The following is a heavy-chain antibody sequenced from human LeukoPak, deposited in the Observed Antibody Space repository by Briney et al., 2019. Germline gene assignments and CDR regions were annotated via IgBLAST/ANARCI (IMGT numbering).Heavy chain of an antibody. D-gene: IGHD6-13*01. J-gene: IGHJ5*02. CDR3: SRERYIAAAGEEGWFDP. V-gene: IGHV1-69*01. CDR1: GGTFSSYA. CDR2: IIPIFGTA. Sequence: ASLKVSCKGSGGTFSSYAVSWVRQAPGQGLEWMGGIIPIFGTANYAQTFQGRGTITADESTSTAYMELSSLRSEDKAVYYCSRERYIAAAGEEGWFDPWGQGTLVTVSS.